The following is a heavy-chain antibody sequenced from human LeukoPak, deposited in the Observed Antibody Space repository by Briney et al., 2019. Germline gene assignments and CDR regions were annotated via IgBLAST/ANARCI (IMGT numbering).Heavy chain of an antibody. CDR3: AKHGHYDARGWFAP. D-gene: IGHD4-17*01. CDR1: GFTFDDYG. CDR2: INWIGGST. J-gene: IGHJ5*02. Sequence: GGSLRLSCAASGFTFDDYGMSWVRQAPGKGHVCFSGINWIGGSTGYAYSVKVRFTISRDNAKNSLYLQMNSPSVQDKALFSCAKHGHYDARGWFAPWSQGTLVIGYS. V-gene: IGHV3-20*04.